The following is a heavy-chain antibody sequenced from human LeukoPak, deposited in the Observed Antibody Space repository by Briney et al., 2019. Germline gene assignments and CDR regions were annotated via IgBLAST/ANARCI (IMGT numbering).Heavy chain of an antibody. CDR3: ARAAVVTFFDY. D-gene: IGHD2-21*02. CDR1: GGSISSYY. Sequence: SETLSLTCTVSGGSISSYYWSWIRQPPGKGLEWIGYIYYSGSTNYNPSLKSRVTISVDTSKNQFSLKLSSVTAADTAVCYCARAAVVTFFDYWGQGTLVTVSS. J-gene: IGHJ4*02. CDR2: IYYSGST. V-gene: IGHV4-59*01.